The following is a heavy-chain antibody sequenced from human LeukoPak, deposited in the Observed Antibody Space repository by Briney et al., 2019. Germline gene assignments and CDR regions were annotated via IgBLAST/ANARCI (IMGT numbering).Heavy chain of an antibody. D-gene: IGHD2-8*01. CDR2: INHSGST. Sequence: SETLSLTCAVYGGSFSGYYWSWIRQPPGKGLEWIGEINHSGSTNYNPSLKSRVTISVDTSKNQFSLKLSSVTAADTAVYYCARTRYCTNGVCYSGFDYWGQGTLVTVSS. V-gene: IGHV4-34*01. CDR1: GGSFSGYY. J-gene: IGHJ4*02. CDR3: ARTRYCTNGVCYSGFDY.